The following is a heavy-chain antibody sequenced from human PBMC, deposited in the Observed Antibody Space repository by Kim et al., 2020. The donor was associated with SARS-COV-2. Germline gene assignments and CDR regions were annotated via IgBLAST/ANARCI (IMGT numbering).Heavy chain of an antibody. V-gene: IGHV3-33*01. Sequence: GGSLRLSCAASGFTFSSYGMHWVRQAPGKGLEWVAVIWYDGSNKYYADSVKGRFTISRDNSKNTLYLQMNSLRAEDTAVYYCARTPDRSTPFDYWGQGTLVTVSS. CDR3: ARTPDRSTPFDY. CDR1: GFTFSSYG. D-gene: IGHD6-6*01. CDR2: IWYDGSNK. J-gene: IGHJ4*02.